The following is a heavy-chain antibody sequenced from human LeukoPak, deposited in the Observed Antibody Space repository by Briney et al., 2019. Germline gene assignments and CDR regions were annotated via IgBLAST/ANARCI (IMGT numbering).Heavy chain of an antibody. CDR1: GFTFSSYA. D-gene: IGHD3-3*01. J-gene: IGHJ3*02. CDR2: IRGSGGST. Sequence: PGGSLRISCAASGFTFSSYAMSCVRQAPGKGLEWVSSIRGSGGSTYYADSVKGRFTISRDNSKNTLYLQMNSLRAEDTAVYYCAKDMLKWLLWGAFDIWGQGTMVTVSS. CDR3: AKDMLKWLLWGAFDI. V-gene: IGHV3-23*01.